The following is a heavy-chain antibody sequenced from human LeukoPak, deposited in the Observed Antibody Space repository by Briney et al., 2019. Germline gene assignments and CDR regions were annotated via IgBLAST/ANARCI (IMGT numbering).Heavy chain of an antibody. CDR1: GGSINTGGFY. CDR2: ITYSGTT. CDR3: AGRDGYNQIGYYYYGMDV. D-gene: IGHD5-24*01. J-gene: IGHJ6*02. V-gene: IGHV4-31*03. Sequence: SQTLSLTCSVSGGSINTGGFYWSWIRQFPGKGLEWIGYITYSGTTHYNPSLKSRLGISRDTSKNQFSLKLSSVTAADTAVYYCAGRDGYNQIGYYYYGMDVWGQGTTVTVSS.